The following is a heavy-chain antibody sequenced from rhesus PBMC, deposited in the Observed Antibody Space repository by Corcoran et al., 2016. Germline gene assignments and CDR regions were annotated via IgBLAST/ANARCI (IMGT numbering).Heavy chain of an antibody. J-gene: IGHJ4*01. CDR3: ARRANGVDY. V-gene: IGHV4-122*02. CDR1: GGSISSGYYY. CDR2: ITYSGST. Sequence: QVQLQESGPGLVKPSETLSLTCAVSGGSISSGYYYWIWIRQPPGKGLEWIGYITYSGSTSYNPSLKSRVTISRDTSKNQFSLKLSSVTAADTAVYYCARRANGVDYWGQGVLVTVSS.